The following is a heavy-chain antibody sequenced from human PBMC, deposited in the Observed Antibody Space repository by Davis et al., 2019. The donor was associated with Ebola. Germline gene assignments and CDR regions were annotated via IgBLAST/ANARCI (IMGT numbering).Heavy chain of an antibody. CDR2: INPNSGGT. D-gene: IGHD3-10*01. Sequence: ASVKVSCYASGYTFTSYYMHWVRQAPGQGLEWMGWINPNSGGTNYAQKFQGWVTMTRDTSISTAYMELSRLRSDDTAVYYCARGLLWFGELLPHYYFDYWGQGTLVTVSS. V-gene: IGHV1-2*04. J-gene: IGHJ4*02. CDR3: ARGLLWFGELLPHYYFDY. CDR1: GYTFTSYY.